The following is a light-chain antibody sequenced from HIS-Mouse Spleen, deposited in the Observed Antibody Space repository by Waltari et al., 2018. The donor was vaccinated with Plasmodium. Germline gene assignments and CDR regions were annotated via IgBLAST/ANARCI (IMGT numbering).Light chain of an antibody. J-gene: IGKJ2*01. CDR2: ASS. CDR3: LQDYNYPYT. V-gene: IGKV1-6*01. CDR1: QGIRND. Sequence: AIQMTQSPSSLSASVGDRVTITCRASQGIRNDLGWYQQKPGKAPKILISASSSLQSGVPSRFSGSGSGTDFTLTISSLQPEDFATYYCLQDYNYPYTFGQGTKLEIK.